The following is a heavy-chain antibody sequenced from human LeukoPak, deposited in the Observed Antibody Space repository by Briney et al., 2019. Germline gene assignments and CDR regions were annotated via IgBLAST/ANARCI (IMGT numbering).Heavy chain of an antibody. CDR3: ARDHAGSGRAFDY. Sequence: GGSLRLSCAASGFTFSTYGIHWIRQAPGKGLEWVGLLSSGGINKHYADSVKGRFIISRDNSMNTLYLQMNSLGVEDTAVYYCARDHAGSGRAFDYWGQGTLVTVSS. CDR1: GFTFSTYG. J-gene: IGHJ4*02. CDR2: LSSGGINK. V-gene: IGHV3-30*03. D-gene: IGHD2-15*01.